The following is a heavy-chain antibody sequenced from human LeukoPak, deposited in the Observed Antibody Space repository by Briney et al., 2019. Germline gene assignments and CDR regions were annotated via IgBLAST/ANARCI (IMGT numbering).Heavy chain of an antibody. V-gene: IGHV3-21*01. D-gene: IGHD3-16*01. J-gene: IGHJ4*02. Sequence: GGSLRLSCAASGFTFSSYSMNWVRQAPGKGLEWVSSISSSSSYIYYADSVKGRFTISRDNAKNSLYLQMNSLRAEDTAVYYCARDTSYYDYVWGSYSYFDYWGQGTLVTVSS. CDR1: GFTFSSYS. CDR2: ISSSSSYI. CDR3: ARDTSYYDYVWGSYSYFDY.